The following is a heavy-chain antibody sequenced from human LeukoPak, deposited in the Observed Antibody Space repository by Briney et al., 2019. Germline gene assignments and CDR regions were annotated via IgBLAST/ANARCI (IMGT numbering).Heavy chain of an antibody. CDR1: GFTFSSYS. D-gene: IGHD2-15*01. V-gene: IGHV3-21*01. CDR2: ISSSSSYI. Sequence: GGSLRLSCADSGFTFSSYSMNWVRQAPGKGLEWVSSISSSSSYIYYADSVKGRFTISRGNAKNSLYLQMNSLRAEDTAVYYCARDRRAALDYWGQGTLVTVSS. CDR3: ARDRRAALDY. J-gene: IGHJ4*02.